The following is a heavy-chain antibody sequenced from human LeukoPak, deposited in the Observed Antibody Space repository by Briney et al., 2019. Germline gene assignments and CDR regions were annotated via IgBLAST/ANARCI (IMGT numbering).Heavy chain of an antibody. CDR1: GYTFTGYY. CDR2: INPNSGGT. V-gene: IGHV1-2*02. Sequence: AASVKVSCKASGYTFTGYYMHWVRQAPGQGLEWMGWINPNSGGTNYAQKFQGKVTMTRDTSISTAYMELSRLRSDDTAVYYCAREVAVAGRAFDIWGQGTMVTVSS. J-gene: IGHJ3*02. CDR3: AREVAVAGRAFDI. D-gene: IGHD6-19*01.